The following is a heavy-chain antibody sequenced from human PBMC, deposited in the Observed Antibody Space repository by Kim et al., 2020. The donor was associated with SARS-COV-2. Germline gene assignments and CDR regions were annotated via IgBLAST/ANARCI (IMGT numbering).Heavy chain of an antibody. V-gene: IGHV4-59*01. CDR2: IYYSGST. D-gene: IGHD6-6*01. J-gene: IGHJ6*02. Sequence: SETLSLTCTVSGGSISSYYWSWIRQPPGKGLEWIGYIYYSGSTNYNPSLKSRVTISVDTSKNQFSLKLSSVTAADTAVYYCATTYSSSSRPRMADYYYYYGMDVWGQGTTVTVSS. CDR3: ATTYSSSSRPRMADYYYYYGMDV. CDR1: GGSISSYY.